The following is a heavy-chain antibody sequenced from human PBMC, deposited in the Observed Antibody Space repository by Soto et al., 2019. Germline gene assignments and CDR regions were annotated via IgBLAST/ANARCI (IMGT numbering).Heavy chain of an antibody. CDR2: IYWDDDK. V-gene: IGHV2-5*02. J-gene: IGHJ6*03. Sequence: SGPTLVKPTQTLTLTCTFSGFSLSTSGVGVGWIRQPPGKALEWLALIYWDDDKRYSPSLKGRLTITKDTSKNRVVLTMANMDLVDTATYYCAHFASYCSSTSCYSRGLYYYYYYMDVWGKGTTVTVSS. D-gene: IGHD2-2*01. CDR3: AHFASYCSSTSCYSRGLYYYYYYMDV. CDR1: GFSLSTSGVG.